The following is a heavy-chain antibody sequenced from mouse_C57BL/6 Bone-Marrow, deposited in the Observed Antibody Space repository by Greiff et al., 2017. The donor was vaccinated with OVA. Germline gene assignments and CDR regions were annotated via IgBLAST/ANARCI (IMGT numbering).Heavy chain of an antibody. CDR3: ARKFLYYFDY. J-gene: IGHJ2*01. CDR2: INYDGSST. Sequence: DVKLVESEGGLVQPGSSMKLSCTASGFTFSDYYMAWVRQVPEKGLEWVANINYDGSSTYYLDSLKSRFIISRDNAKNILYLQMSSLKSEDTATYYCARKFLYYFDYWGQGTTLTVSS. V-gene: IGHV5-16*01. CDR1: GFTFSDYY.